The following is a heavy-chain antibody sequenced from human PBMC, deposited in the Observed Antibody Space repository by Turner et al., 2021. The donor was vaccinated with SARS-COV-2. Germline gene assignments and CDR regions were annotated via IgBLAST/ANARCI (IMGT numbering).Heavy chain of an antibody. Sequence: EVQLVESGGGLVKPGGSLRLSCAASGFRFSDYSMNWVRQAPGKGLEWVSSISGSSDYIYYAESVKGRFTISRDNAKNSLYLQMVSLRAEDTAVYYCARVKMPQYGMDVWGQGTTVTVSS. J-gene: IGHJ6*02. V-gene: IGHV3-21*01. CDR2: ISGSSDYI. D-gene: IGHD2-2*01. CDR1: GFRFSDYS. CDR3: ARVKMPQYGMDV.